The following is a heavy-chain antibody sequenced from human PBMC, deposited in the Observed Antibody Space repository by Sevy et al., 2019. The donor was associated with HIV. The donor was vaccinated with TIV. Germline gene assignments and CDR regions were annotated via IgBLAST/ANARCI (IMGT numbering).Heavy chain of an antibody. CDR1: GYTFTSYG. CDR2: ISAYNGNT. V-gene: IGHV1-18*04. D-gene: IGHD3-22*01. J-gene: IGHJ4*02. Sequence: ASVKVSCKASGYTFTSYGISWVRQAPGQGLEWMGWISAYNGNTNDAQKLQGRVTMTTDTSTSTAYMELRSLRSDDTAVYYCARVRHSSGYYFPLDYWGQGTLVTVSS. CDR3: ARVRHSSGYYFPLDY.